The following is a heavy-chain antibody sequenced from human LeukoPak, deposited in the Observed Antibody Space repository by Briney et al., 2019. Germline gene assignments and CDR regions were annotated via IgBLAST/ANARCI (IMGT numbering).Heavy chain of an antibody. D-gene: IGHD2-2*02. J-gene: IGHJ3*02. CDR1: GFTFDDHG. Sequence: GGSLRLSCAASGFTFDDHGMSWVRQGPGKGLDWVSGINWNGDSTGYADSMRGRFTISRDNAKKSLYLQMNSLTAEDTALYYCARCSRSSTDCYSEFDSWGQGTMGTVS. CDR3: ARCSRSSTDCYSEFDS. V-gene: IGHV3-20*04. CDR2: INWNGDST.